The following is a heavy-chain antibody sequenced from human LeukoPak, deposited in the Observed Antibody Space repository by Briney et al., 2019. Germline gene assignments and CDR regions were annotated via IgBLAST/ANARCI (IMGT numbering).Heavy chain of an antibody. J-gene: IGHJ6*03. Sequence: ASVKVSCKASGYTFTGYYMHWVRQAPGQGLEWMGRINPNSGGTNYAQKFQGRVTMTRDTSISTAYMELSRLRSDDTAVYYCARDTPLLFDYYDYYYLDVWGKGTTVTVSS. CDR2: INPNSGGT. V-gene: IGHV1-2*06. D-gene: IGHD2-15*01. CDR1: GYTFTGYY. CDR3: ARDTPLLFDYYDYYYLDV.